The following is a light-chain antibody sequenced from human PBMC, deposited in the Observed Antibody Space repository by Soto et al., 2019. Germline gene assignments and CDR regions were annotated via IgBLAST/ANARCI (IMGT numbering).Light chain of an antibody. CDR3: QQYKSWPPIT. CDR1: QSVTGSY. Sequence: EIVLTQSPGTLSLSPGERATLSCRASQSVTGSYLAWYQQKPGQAPRLLMHGASTRATGVPDRFSGTGSGTEFTLTISSLKSEDYAVYYCQQYKSWPPITFGQGTRLEIK. J-gene: IGKJ5*01. V-gene: IGKV3-15*01. CDR2: GAS.